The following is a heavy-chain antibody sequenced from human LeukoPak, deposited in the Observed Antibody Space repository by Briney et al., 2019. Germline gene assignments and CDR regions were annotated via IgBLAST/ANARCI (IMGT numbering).Heavy chain of an antibody. CDR3: ARDQYYYDSSGYDY. Sequence: PGGSLRLSCAASGFTFSSYSMNWVRQAPGKGLEWVSYISSSSSTIYYADSVKGRFTISRDNAKNSLYLQMNSLRAEDTAVYYCARDQYYYDSSGYDYWGQGTLVTVSS. CDR2: ISSSSSTI. V-gene: IGHV3-48*01. D-gene: IGHD3-22*01. CDR1: GFTFSSYS. J-gene: IGHJ4*02.